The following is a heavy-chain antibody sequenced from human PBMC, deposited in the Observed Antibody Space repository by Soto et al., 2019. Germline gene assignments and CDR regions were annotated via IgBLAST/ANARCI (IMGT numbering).Heavy chain of an antibody. J-gene: IGHJ5*02. V-gene: IGHV1-69*06. Sequence: ASVKGSCKAAGGTFSSYAISWVRQAPGQGLEWMGGIIPIFGTANYAQKFQGRVTITADKSTSTAYMELSSLRSEDTAVYYCAREGRPSSVFGVVITNWFDPWGQGTLVT. D-gene: IGHD3-3*01. CDR2: IIPIFGTA. CDR3: AREGRPSSVFGVVITNWFDP. CDR1: GGTFSSYA.